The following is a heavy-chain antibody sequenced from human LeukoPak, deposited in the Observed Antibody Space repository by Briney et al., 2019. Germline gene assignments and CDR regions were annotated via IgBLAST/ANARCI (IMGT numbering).Heavy chain of an antibody. CDR3: ARPKPDWYSSGWQGGYYFDY. V-gene: IGHV4-39*01. J-gene: IGHJ4*02. Sequence: SETLSLTCTVSGGSISSSSYYWGWIRQPPGKGLEWIGSIYYSGSTYYNPSLKSRVTISVDTSKNQFSLKLSSVTAVDTAVYYCARPKPDWYSSGWQGGYYFDYWGQGTLVTVSS. D-gene: IGHD6-19*01. CDR2: IYYSGST. CDR1: GGSISSSSYY.